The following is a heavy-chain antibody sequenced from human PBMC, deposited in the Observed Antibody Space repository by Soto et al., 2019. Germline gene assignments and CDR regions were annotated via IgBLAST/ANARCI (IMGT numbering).Heavy chain of an antibody. CDR1: GFTFSDYD. CDR3: ASARLRPDY. Sequence: PGGSLRLSCAASGFTFSDYDMNWIRQVPGKGLEWVSYITTSSSYIYYADSVKGRFTISRDNAKNSLYLQMNSLRAEDTGVYYCASARLRPDYWGQGALVTVSS. CDR2: ITTSSSYI. V-gene: IGHV3-21*01. J-gene: IGHJ4*02. D-gene: IGHD4-17*01.